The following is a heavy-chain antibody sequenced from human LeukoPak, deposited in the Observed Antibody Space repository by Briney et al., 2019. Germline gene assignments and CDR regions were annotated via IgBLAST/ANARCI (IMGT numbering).Heavy chain of an antibody. D-gene: IGHD5-12*01. J-gene: IGHJ4*02. CDR3: AREVSGYDFGY. Sequence: PGGSLRLSCAASGFTFSSYETNWVRQAPGKGLEWVSYISSSGSTIYYADSVRGRFTISRDNAKNSLYLQMNSLRAEDTAVYYCAREVSGYDFGYWGQGTLVTVSS. V-gene: IGHV3-48*03. CDR2: ISSSGSTI. CDR1: GFTFSSYE.